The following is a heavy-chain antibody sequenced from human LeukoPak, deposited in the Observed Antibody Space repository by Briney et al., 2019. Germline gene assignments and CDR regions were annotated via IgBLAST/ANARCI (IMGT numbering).Heavy chain of an antibody. J-gene: IGHJ4*02. CDR3: AKGRVMGWVMVPTPRPDFDC. Sequence: GGSLRLSCAASGFTFSSYAMSWVRQAPGKGLEWVSAISGSGGSTYYADSVKGRFTISRDNSKNTLYLQMNSLRAEDTAVYYCAKGRVMGWVMVPTPRPDFDCWGQGTLVTVSS. D-gene: IGHD2-8*01. CDR2: ISGSGGST. V-gene: IGHV3-23*01. CDR1: GFTFSSYA.